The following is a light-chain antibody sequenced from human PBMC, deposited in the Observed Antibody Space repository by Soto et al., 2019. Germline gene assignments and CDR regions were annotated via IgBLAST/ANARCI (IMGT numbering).Light chain of an antibody. CDR3: QQYGSSGT. CDR2: GAS. Sequence: DIALTQSPDTLSLSPGTRAALSGRASQSVSSSYLAWYQQKPGQAPRLLIYGASNRATGIPDRFSGSGSGTDFTLTISRLEPEDFAVYYCQQYGSSGTFGQGTKVDIK. CDR1: QSVSSSY. V-gene: IGKV3-20*01. J-gene: IGKJ1*01.